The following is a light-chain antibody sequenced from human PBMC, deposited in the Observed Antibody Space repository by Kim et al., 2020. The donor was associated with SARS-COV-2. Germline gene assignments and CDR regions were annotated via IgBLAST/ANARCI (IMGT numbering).Light chain of an antibody. CDR2: DAS. CDR3: QQYTTYSYT. J-gene: IGKJ2*01. V-gene: IGKV1-5*01. CDR1: QSIRSW. Sequence: DIQMTQSPSTLSASVGDRVTITCRASQSIRSWLAWYQQKPGKAPKLLIYDASTLEGGVPSRFSGSGSGAEFTLTISSLQPDDFATYYCQQYTTYSYTFGQGTKLEI.